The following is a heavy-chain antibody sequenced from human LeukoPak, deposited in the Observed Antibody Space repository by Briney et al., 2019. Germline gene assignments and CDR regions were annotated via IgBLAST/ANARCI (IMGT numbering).Heavy chain of an antibody. V-gene: IGHV1-69*05. CDR1: GGTFSSYA. D-gene: IGHD6-19*01. CDR2: IIPIFGTA. Sequence: GASVKVSCKASGGTFSSYAISWVRQAPGQGLEWMGGIIPIFGTANYAQKFQGRVTITTDESTSTAYMELSSLRSEDTAVYYCARDVIAVAGTLGYWGQGTLVTVSS. J-gene: IGHJ4*02. CDR3: ARDVIAVAGTLGY.